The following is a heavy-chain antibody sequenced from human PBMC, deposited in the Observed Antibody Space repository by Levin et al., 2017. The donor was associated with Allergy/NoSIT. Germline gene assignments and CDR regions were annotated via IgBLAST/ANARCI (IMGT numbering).Heavy chain of an antibody. V-gene: IGHV3-23*01. J-gene: IGHJ4*02. Sequence: GGSLRLSCAASGFTFSNYALTWVRQAPGKGLEWVSSISDSGGSTYYADSVKGRFTISRDNSKNTLYLQMNSLRAEDTAAYYCAKDTLPVCSNGLCYRKPSYFDYWGQGTLVTVSS. CDR3: AKDTLPVCSNGLCYRKPSYFDY. D-gene: IGHD2-8*01. CDR1: GFTFSNYA. CDR2: ISDSGGST.